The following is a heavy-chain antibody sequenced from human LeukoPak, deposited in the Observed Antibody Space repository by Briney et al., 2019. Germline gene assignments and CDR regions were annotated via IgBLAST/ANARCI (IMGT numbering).Heavy chain of an antibody. Sequence: GGSLRLSCAASGFTFSSYAMSWVRQAPGKGLVWVSGINSDGGSTRYADSVKGRFIITRDNAKNMLYLQMNSLRAEDTAVYYCASMNGHAFDIWGQGTRVTVSS. CDR1: GFTFSSYA. D-gene: IGHD2-8*01. CDR2: INSDGGST. V-gene: IGHV3-74*01. CDR3: ASMNGHAFDI. J-gene: IGHJ3*02.